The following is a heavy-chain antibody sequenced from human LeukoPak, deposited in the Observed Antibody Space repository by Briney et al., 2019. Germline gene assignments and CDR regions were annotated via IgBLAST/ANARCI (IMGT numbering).Heavy chain of an antibody. CDR2: IIPIFGTA. CDR3: AREPSELRRIVGARFRSGMDV. J-gene: IGHJ6*02. D-gene: IGHD1-26*01. CDR1: GGTFSSYA. V-gene: IGHV1-69*13. Sequence: WASVKVSCKASGGTFSSYAISWVRQAPGQGLEWMGGIIPIFGTANYAQKFRGRVTITADESTSTAYMELSSLRSEDTAVYYCAREPSELRRIVGARFRSGMDVWGQGTTVTVSS.